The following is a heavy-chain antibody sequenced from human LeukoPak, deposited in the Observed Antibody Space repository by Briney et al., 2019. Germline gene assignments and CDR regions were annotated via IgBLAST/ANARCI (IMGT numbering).Heavy chain of an antibody. D-gene: IGHD3-16*01. CDR1: GYTFTSYG. Sequence: GASVKVSCKASGYTFTSYGISGVRQAPGQGLEWMGWISAYNGNTNYAQKLQGRVTMTTDTSTSTACMELRSLRSDDTAVYYCARAWGSPDYYYYYMDVWGKGTTVTVSS. CDR2: ISAYNGNT. V-gene: IGHV1-18*01. CDR3: ARAWGSPDYYYYYMDV. J-gene: IGHJ6*03.